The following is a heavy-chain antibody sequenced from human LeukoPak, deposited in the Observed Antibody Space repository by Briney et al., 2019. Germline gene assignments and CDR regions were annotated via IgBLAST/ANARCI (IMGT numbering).Heavy chain of an antibody. CDR1: GFTFSSYA. D-gene: IGHD1-1*01. CDR2: ISSNGGST. V-gene: IGHV3-64D*06. CDR3: VNEVGTYYYGMDV. J-gene: IGHJ6*02. Sequence: GGSLRLSCSASGFTFSSYAMHWVRQAPGKGLEYVSAISSNGGSTHYADSVKGRFTISRDNSKNTLYLQMSSLRAEDTAVYYCVNEVGTYYYGMDVWGQGTTVTVSS.